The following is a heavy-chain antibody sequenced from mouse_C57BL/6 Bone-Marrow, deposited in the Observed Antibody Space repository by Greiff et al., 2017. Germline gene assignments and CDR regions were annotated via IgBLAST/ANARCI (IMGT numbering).Heavy chain of an antibody. J-gene: IGHJ1*03. Sequence: EVKLVESGGGLVKPGGSLKLSCAASGFTFSSYAMSWVRQTPEKRLEWVATISDGGSYPKYPDNVKGRFTISKNNAENHLYLQMSHLKSEDTAMYYCARIRGWYFDVWGTGTTVTVSS. CDR2: ISDGGSYP. CDR3: ARIRGWYFDV. V-gene: IGHV5-4*03. CDR1: GFTFSSYA.